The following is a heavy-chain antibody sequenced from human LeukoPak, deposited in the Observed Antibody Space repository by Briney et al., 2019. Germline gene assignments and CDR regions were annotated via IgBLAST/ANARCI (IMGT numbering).Heavy chain of an antibody. CDR3: AKDGASGYSYGYFDY. D-gene: IGHD5-18*01. CDR1: GFTFSSYG. V-gene: IGHV3-30*18. J-gene: IGHJ4*02. Sequence: GGSLRLSCAASGFTFSSYGMHWVRQAPGKGLEWVAVISYDGSNKYYADSVKGRFTISRDNSKNTLYLQMNSLRAEDTAVYYCAKDGASGYSYGYFDYWGQGTLVTVSS. CDR2: ISYDGSNK.